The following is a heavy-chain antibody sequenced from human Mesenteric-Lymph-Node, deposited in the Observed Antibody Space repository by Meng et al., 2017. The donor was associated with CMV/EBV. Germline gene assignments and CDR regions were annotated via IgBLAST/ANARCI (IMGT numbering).Heavy chain of an antibody. D-gene: IGHD6-6*01. CDR3: ARGSSPYSSSYGMDV. Sequence: SETLSLTCAVYGGSFSGYYWSWIRQPPGKGLEWIGEINHSGSTNYNPSLKSRVTISVDTSKNQFSLKLSSVTAEDTAVYYCARGSSPYSSSYGMDVWGQGTTVTVSS. CDR1: GGSFSGYY. V-gene: IGHV4-34*01. CDR2: INHSGST. J-gene: IGHJ6*02.